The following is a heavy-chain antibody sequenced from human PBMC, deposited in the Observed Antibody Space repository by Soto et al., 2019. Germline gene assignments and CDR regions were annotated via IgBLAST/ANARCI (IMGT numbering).Heavy chain of an antibody. Sequence: EVQLVQSGAEVKKPGESLRISCKGSGYSFTSYWISWVRQMPGKGLEWMGRVDPSDSYTNYSPSFQGHVTISADKSIITAYLQWSSLKASDTAMYYCARRAVAGTKIDYWGQGTLVTVSS. J-gene: IGHJ4*02. V-gene: IGHV5-10-1*01. CDR3: ARRAVAGTKIDY. CDR2: VDPSDSYT. D-gene: IGHD6-19*01. CDR1: GYSFTSYW.